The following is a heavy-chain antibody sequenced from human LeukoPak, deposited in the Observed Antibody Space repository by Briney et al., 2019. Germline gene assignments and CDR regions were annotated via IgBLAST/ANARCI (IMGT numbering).Heavy chain of an antibody. Sequence: ASVKVSCKVSGYTLTELSMHWVRQAPGRGLEWMGGFDPEDGETIYAQKFQGRVTMTEDTSTDTAYMELSSLRSEDTAVYYCATALQTSGQLVHYWGQGTLVTVSS. J-gene: IGHJ4*02. D-gene: IGHD6-13*01. CDR1: GYTLTELS. CDR3: ATALQTSGQLVHY. CDR2: FDPEDGET. V-gene: IGHV1-24*01.